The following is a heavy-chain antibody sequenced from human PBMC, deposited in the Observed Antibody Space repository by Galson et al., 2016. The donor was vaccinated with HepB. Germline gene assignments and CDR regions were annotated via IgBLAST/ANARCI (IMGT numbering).Heavy chain of an antibody. CDR1: GYTFTGYQ. CDR2: INPNNSDT. J-gene: IGHJ4*02. CDR3: ARSRFLEWVFLDY. V-gene: IGHV1-2*04. D-gene: IGHD3-3*01. Sequence: SVKVSCKASGYTFTGYQMHWVRQAPGQGLEWMGWINPNNSDTNFAQKFQGSVTMTRDTSIRTAYMELSRLRSDDTAVYYCARSRFLEWVFLDYWGQGTLVTVCS.